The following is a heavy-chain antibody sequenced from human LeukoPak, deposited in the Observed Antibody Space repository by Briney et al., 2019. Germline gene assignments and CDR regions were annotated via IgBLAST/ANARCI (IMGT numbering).Heavy chain of an antibody. CDR2: INPSGGST. Sequence: ASVKVSCKASGDTFTSYYMHWVRQAPGQGLEWMGIINPSGGSTSYAQKFQGRVTMTRDTSTSTVYMELSSLRSEDTAVYYCARDLHDYGDYGDLDYWGQGTLVTVSS. CDR1: GDTFTSYY. J-gene: IGHJ4*02. CDR3: ARDLHDYGDYGDLDY. V-gene: IGHV1-46*01. D-gene: IGHD4-17*01.